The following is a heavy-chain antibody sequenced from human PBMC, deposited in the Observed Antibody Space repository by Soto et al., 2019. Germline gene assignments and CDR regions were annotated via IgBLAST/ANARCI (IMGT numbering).Heavy chain of an antibody. V-gene: IGHV1-69*02. CDR3: ARVSTAENWFDP. J-gene: IGHJ5*02. CDR1: GGTFSSYT. D-gene: IGHD3-3*02. Sequence: QVQLVQSGAEVKKPGSSVKVSCKASGGTFSSYTISWVRQAPGQGLEWMGRIIPILGIANYAQKFQGRVTITADKSTSTAYMELSSLRSEDTAVYYCARVSTAENWFDPWGQGTLVTVSS. CDR2: IIPILGIA.